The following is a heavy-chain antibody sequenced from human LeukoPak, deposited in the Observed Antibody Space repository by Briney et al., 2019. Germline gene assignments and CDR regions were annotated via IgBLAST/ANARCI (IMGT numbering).Heavy chain of an antibody. V-gene: IGHV1-2*02. Sequence: ASVKVFCTASGYTFTDYYMHWVRQAPGQGFEWMGWINPNSGDTNYAQKFQGRVTMTRDTSISTAHMELSRLRSDDTAVYYCARANFLYCSSTTCLFDYWGQGTLVIVSS. J-gene: IGHJ4*02. CDR3: ARANFLYCSSTTCLFDY. CDR1: GYTFTDYY. CDR2: INPNSGDT. D-gene: IGHD2-2*01.